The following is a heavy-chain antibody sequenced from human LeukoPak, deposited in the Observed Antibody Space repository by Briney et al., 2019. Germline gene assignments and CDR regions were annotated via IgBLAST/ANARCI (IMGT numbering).Heavy chain of an antibody. CDR2: INSDGSST. Sequence: PGGSLRLSCAASGFTFSSYWMHWVRQAPGKGLVWVSRINSDGSSTSYADSVKGRFTISRDNAKNTLYLQMNSLRAEDTAVYYCARELVGYGSGSYYFPYYYYYGMDVWGQGTTVTVS. V-gene: IGHV3-74*01. D-gene: IGHD3-10*01. J-gene: IGHJ6*02. CDR3: ARELVGYGSGSYYFPYYYYYGMDV. CDR1: GFTFSSYW.